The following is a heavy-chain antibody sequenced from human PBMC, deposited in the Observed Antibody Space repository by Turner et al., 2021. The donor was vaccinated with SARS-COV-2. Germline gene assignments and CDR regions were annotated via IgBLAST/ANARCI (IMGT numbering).Heavy chain of an antibody. J-gene: IGHJ4*02. CDR2: ISGSGGST. D-gene: IGHD4-4*01. CDR1: GFPFNNDA. CDR3: AKGYSPDY. Sequence: EVQLLESGGGLVQPGGSLRLSCAASGFPFNNDAMSWVRQAPGKGLEWVSAISGSGGSTYYADSVKGRFTISRDNSKNTLYLQMNSLRAEDTAVYYCAKGYSPDYWGQGTLVTVSS. V-gene: IGHV3-23*01.